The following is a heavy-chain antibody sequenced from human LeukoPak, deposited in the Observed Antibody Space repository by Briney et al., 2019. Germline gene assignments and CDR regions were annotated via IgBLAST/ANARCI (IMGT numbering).Heavy chain of an antibody. V-gene: IGHV4-38-2*02. CDR1: VYSISSGYY. Sequence: SETLSLICTVSVYSISSGYYWGWIRQPPGKGLEWIGTIYHSGNPYYNPSLKSRVTISVDTSKNQFSLKLTSVTAADTAVYYCARDLDYSSSRCYGNWFDPWGQGTLVTVSS. CDR2: IYHSGNP. CDR3: ARDLDYSSSRCYGNWFDP. J-gene: IGHJ5*02. D-gene: IGHD2-2*01.